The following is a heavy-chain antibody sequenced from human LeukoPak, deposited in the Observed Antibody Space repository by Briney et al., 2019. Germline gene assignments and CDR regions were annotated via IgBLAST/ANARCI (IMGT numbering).Heavy chain of an antibody. CDR1: GFTFSSYA. CDR3: AKKQLALDS. D-gene: IGHD1-1*01. V-gene: IGHV3-23*01. CDR2: LSASGGTT. J-gene: IGHJ4*02. Sequence: PGGSLRLSCAASGFTFSSYAMTWVRQAPGKGLEWVSGLSASGGTTYYGDSVKGRFSISRDNSKNTLYLQMNSLRVEDTDVYYCAKKQLALDSWGQGTLVTVSS.